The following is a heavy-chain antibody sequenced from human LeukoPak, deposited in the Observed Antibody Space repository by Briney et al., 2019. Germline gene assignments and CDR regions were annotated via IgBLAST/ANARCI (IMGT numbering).Heavy chain of an antibody. CDR1: GYTFTSSG. CDR2: ISAYNGNT. CDR3: ARAGGSTVSTRPFDY. J-gene: IGHJ4*02. Sequence: ASVKVSFMASGYTFTSSGISWVRQAPGQGLGWMGWISAYNGNTNYAQNLQGRVTMTTDTSTNTAYMELRSLRSDDTAVYYCARAGGSTVSTRPFDYWGQGTLVTVSS. D-gene: IGHD4-11*01. V-gene: IGHV1-18*01.